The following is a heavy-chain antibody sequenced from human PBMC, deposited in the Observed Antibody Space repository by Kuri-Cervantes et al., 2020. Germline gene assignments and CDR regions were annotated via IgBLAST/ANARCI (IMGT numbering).Heavy chain of an antibody. J-gene: IGHJ4*02. CDR2: FDPEDGET. D-gene: IGHD4-17*01. V-gene: IGHV1-24*01. CDR3: ARDLQDYGDYESAGG. Sequence: ASVKVSCKVSGYTLTELSMHWVRQAPGKGLEWMGSFDPEDGETIYAQKFQGRVTMTEDTSTDTAYMELSSLRSDDTAVYYCARDLQDYGDYESAGGWGQGTLVTVSS. CDR1: GYTLTELS.